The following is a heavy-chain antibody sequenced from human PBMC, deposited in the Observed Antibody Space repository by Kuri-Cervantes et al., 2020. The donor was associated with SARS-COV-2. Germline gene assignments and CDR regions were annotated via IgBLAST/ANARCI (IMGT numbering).Heavy chain of an antibody. J-gene: IGHJ5*02. D-gene: IGHD4-17*01. Sequence: SETLSLTCTVSGGSISSYYWSWIRQPPGKGLEWIGEINHSGSTNYNPSLKSRVTISVDTPKNQFSLKLSSVTAADTAVYYCARGGDYSYWFDPWGQGTLVTVSS. CDR2: INHSGST. CDR3: ARGGDYSYWFDP. CDR1: GGSISSYY. V-gene: IGHV4-34*01.